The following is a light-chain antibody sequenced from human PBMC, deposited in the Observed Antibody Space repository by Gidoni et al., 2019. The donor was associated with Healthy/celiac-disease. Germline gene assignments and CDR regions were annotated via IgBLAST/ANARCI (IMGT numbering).Light chain of an antibody. J-gene: IGKJ1*01. CDR1: QSISSW. Sequence: MQMTQDRYTLSASVGDRVTIPCRASQSISSWLAWYQQKPGKAPKLLIYTASSLESGVPSRFSGRGSATPFSLTICSLQPGGFAIVHRQQYDLYSWWTFGQGTKVEIK. V-gene: IGKV1-5*03. CDR2: TAS. CDR3: QQYDLYSWWT.